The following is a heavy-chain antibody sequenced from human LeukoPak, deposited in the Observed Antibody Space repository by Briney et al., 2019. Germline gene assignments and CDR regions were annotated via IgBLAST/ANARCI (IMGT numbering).Heavy chain of an antibody. D-gene: IGHD1-26*01. CDR2: ISSTGSDI. V-gene: IGHV3-21*05. J-gene: IGHJ4*02. CDR3: ARDLPTGTYRAYFDN. Sequence: GGSLRLSCAASGFTFSSYAMNWVRQAPGKGLEWVSYISSTGSDIYYADSVKGRFTITRDNAENSLYLQMNSLRAEDTAVYYCARDLPTGTYRAYFDNWGQGTLVTASS. CDR1: GFTFSSYA.